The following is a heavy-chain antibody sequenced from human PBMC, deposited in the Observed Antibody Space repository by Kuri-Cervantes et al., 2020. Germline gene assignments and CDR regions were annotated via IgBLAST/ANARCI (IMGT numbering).Heavy chain of an antibody. CDR2: ISAYNGDT. CDR3: ARDLEAAPGINLTDY. Sequence: ASVKVSCKASGNSFSNSGISWVRQAPGQGLEWVGWISAYNGDTNYAQKFQGRVTMTTDTSTSTAYMELRSLRSDDAAVYYCARDLEAAPGINLTDYWGQGTLVTVSS. V-gene: IGHV1-18*04. CDR1: GNSFSNSG. D-gene: IGHD6-13*01. J-gene: IGHJ4*02.